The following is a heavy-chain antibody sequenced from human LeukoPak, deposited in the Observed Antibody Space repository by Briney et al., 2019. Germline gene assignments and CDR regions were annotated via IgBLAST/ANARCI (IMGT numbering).Heavy chain of an antibody. D-gene: IGHD5-12*01. CDR1: GGSISNYY. CDR3: ASLGGYDYGSSDY. CDR2: IYTSGRT. Sequence: SETLSLTCTVSGGSISNYYWSWIRQPAGKGLDWIGRIYTSGRTSYNPSLKSRVTMSVATSKNQFSLKLSSVTAADTAVYYCASLGGYDYGSSDYWGQGTLVTVSS. V-gene: IGHV4-4*07. J-gene: IGHJ4*02.